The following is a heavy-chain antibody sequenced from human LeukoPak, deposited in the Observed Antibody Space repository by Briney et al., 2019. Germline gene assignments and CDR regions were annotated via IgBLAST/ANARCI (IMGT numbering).Heavy chain of an antibody. CDR2: ISGSAVIT. CDR1: GLTFINFG. Sequence: GGSLRLSCAASGLTFINFGMTWVRQAPGKGLEWVSAISGSAVITFYADSVKGRFTISRDNSKNTLYLQMNSLRAEDTALYYCAKSRLSGINDAFDIWGQGPMVTVSS. V-gene: IGHV3-23*01. CDR3: AKSRLSGINDAFDI. D-gene: IGHD3-3*01. J-gene: IGHJ3*02.